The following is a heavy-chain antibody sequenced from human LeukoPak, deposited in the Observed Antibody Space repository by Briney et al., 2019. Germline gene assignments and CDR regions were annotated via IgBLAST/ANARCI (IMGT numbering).Heavy chain of an antibody. Sequence: ASVKVSCKASGYTFTGYYMHWVRQAPGQGLEWMGWINPNSGGTNYAQTFQGRVTMTRDTSISTAYMELSRLRSDDTAVYYCARDKVEIGELNWFDPWGQGTLVTVSS. V-gene: IGHV1-2*02. CDR3: ARDKVEIGELNWFDP. D-gene: IGHD5-24*01. CDR1: GYTFTGYY. J-gene: IGHJ5*02. CDR2: INPNSGGT.